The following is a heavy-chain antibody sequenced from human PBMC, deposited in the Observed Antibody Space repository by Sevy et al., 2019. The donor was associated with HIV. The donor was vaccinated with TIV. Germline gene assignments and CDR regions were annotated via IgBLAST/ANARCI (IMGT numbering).Heavy chain of an antibody. CDR2: ISWNSGSI. D-gene: IGHD3-10*01. CDR1: GFTFDDYA. Sequence: GGSLRLSCAASGFTFDDYAMHWVRQAPGKGLEWVSGISWNSGSIGYADSVKGRFTISRDNAKKSLYLQMNSLRAEDTALYYCAKDISPSSNYYYYYGMDVWGQGTTVTVSS. CDR3: AKDISPSSNYYYYYGMDV. J-gene: IGHJ6*02. V-gene: IGHV3-9*01.